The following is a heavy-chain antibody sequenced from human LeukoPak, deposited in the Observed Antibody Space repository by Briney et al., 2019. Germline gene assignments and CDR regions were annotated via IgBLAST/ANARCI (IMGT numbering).Heavy chain of an antibody. V-gene: IGHV3-73*01. Sequence: PGGSLRLSCAASGFTFSGSAMHWVRQASGKGLEWVGRIRSKANSYVTAYAASVKGKFTISRDDSKNTAYLQMNSLKTEDTAVYYCTRAYGSGSYHPSFDYWGQGTLVTVSS. CDR2: IRSKANSYVT. CDR3: TRAYGSGSYHPSFDY. D-gene: IGHD3-10*01. CDR1: GFTFSGSA. J-gene: IGHJ4*02.